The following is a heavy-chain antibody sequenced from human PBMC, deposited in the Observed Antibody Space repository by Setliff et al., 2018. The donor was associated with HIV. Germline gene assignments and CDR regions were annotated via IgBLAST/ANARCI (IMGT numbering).Heavy chain of an antibody. D-gene: IGHD6-19*01. V-gene: IGHV4-39*02. CDR1: GGSISSSSYY. Sequence: SETLSLTCTVSGGSISSSSYYWGWIRQPPGKGLEWIGSIYYSGSTYYNPSLESRVTISVDTSKNHFSLRLSSVTAADTAVYYCARRAVAGTGFDYRGQGTLVTVSS. J-gene: IGHJ4*02. CDR3: ARRAVAGTGFDY. CDR2: IYYSGST.